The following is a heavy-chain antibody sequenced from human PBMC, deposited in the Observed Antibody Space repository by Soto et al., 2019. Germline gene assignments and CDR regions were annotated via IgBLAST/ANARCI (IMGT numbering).Heavy chain of an antibody. CDR1: GFSLSNARMG. J-gene: IGHJ4*02. Sequence: GSGPTLVNPTETLTLTCTVSGFSLSNARMGVSWIRQPPGKALEWLAHIFSNDEKSYSTSLKSRLTISKDTSKSQVVLTMTNMDPVDTATYYCARTYYYDSSGYFHFDYWGQGTLVTVSS. V-gene: IGHV2-26*01. CDR3: ARTYYYDSSGYFHFDY. D-gene: IGHD3-22*01. CDR2: IFSNDEK.